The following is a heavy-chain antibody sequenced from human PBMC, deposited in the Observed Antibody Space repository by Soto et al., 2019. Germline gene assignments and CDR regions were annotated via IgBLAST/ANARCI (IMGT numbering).Heavy chain of an antibody. CDR1: GGSISSGDYY. CDR2: IYYSGST. D-gene: IGHD3-10*01. V-gene: IGHV4-30-4*01. CDR3: ARVSSGSGSYYRVGAFDI. J-gene: IGHJ3*02. Sequence: LSLTCTVSGGSISSGDYYWSWIRRPPGKGLEWIGYIYYSGSTYYNPSLKSRVTISVDTSKNQFSLKLSSVTAADTAVYYCARVSSGSGSYYRVGAFDIWGQGTMVTVSS.